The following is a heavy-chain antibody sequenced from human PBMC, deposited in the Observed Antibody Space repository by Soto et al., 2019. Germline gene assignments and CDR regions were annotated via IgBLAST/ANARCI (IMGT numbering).Heavy chain of an antibody. Sequence: SVKVSCKASGGTFSSYAISWVRQAPGQGLEWMGGIIPIFGTANYAQKLQGRVTITADESTSTAYMELSSLRSEDTAVYYCARGLYYYDSSGYYYGFGSFDYWGQGTPVTVSS. CDR2: IIPIFGTA. CDR1: GGTFSSYA. D-gene: IGHD3-22*01. J-gene: IGHJ4*02. V-gene: IGHV1-69*13. CDR3: ARGLYYYDSSGYYYGFGSFDY.